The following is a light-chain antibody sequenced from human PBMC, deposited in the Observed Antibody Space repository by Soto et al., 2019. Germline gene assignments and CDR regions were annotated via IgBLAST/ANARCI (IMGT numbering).Light chain of an antibody. J-gene: IGKJ1*01. CDR2: KAY. CDR3: QQYNTYST. CDR1: QSISSY. V-gene: IGKV1-5*03. Sequence: DIQMTQSPSTLSASVGDRVTITCRASQSISSYLAWYQQRPGKAPKLLIYKAYSLDSGGPSRFSGSGSWTXXTXXXXSLQXDDSXXXXXQQYNTYSTFGQGTKVEI.